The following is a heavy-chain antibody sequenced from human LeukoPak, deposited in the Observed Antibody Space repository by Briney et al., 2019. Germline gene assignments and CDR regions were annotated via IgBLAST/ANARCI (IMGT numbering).Heavy chain of an antibody. J-gene: IGHJ5*02. CDR3: ARDLKRSRARWENLGLDP. D-gene: IGHD3-16*01. CDR1: GYTFTSYY. Sequence: ASGKVSCKASGYTFTSYYMHWVRQAPGQGLEWMGIINPSGGSTSYSQKFQGRVTMTRDMATSTVYMELSSLRSEDPAVYYCARDLKRSRARWENLGLDPWGQGTLVTVSS. V-gene: IGHV1-46*01. CDR2: INPSGGST.